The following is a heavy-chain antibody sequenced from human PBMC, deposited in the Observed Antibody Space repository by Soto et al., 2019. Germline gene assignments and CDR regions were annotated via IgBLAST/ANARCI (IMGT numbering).Heavy chain of an antibody. D-gene: IGHD6-19*01. CDR1: GGSISSGGYS. CDR2: IYHSGST. CDR3: ARHPSGFWFDP. J-gene: IGHJ5*02. Sequence: PSETLSITCAVSGGSISSGGYSWSWIRQPPGKGLEWIGYIYHSGSTYYNPSLKSRVTISVDRSKNQFSLKLGSVTAADTALYNCARHPSGFWFDPWGQGTLVTVSS. V-gene: IGHV4-30-2*01.